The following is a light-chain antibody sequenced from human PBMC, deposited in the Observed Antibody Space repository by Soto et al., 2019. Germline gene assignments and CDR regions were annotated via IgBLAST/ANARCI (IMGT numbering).Light chain of an antibody. CDR2: LAS. CDR1: QKLLYSNGYNY. J-gene: IGKJ5*01. Sequence: DMVISHSPLSLHVTPLHPAPTSCRSSQKLLYSNGYNYLDWYLQKPGQSPQLLIYLASDRASGVPDRFSGSGSGTDFTLRISRVEAEDVGVYYCMQALQTPITFGQGTRLEIK. CDR3: MQALQTPIT. V-gene: IGKV2-28*01.